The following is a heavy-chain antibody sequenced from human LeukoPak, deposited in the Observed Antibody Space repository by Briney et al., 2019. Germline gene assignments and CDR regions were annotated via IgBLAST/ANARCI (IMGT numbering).Heavy chain of an antibody. J-gene: IGHJ6*03. CDR3: ARLHYYDSSGYYYGYYYYYMDV. CDR2: IYYSGST. Sequence: PSETLSLTCTVSGGSISSYYWSWIRQPPGKGLEWIGYIYYSGSTNYNPSLKSRVTISVDTSKNQFSLKLSSVTAADTAVYYCARLHYYDSSGYYYGYYYYYMDVWGKGTTVTISS. V-gene: IGHV4-59*01. D-gene: IGHD3-22*01. CDR1: GGSISSYY.